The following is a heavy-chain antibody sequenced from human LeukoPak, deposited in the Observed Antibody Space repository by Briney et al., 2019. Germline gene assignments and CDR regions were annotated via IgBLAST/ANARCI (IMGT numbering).Heavy chain of an antibody. J-gene: IGHJ4*02. CDR3: ARLRDAYPDY. D-gene: IGHD5-24*01. V-gene: IGHV5-51*01. CDR2: IYPGDSDS. Sequence: GESLKISCKGSGYSFTGYWIGWVRQMPGKGLEWIGIIYPGDSDSRYSPSFQGQVTISADKSISTAYLQWNSLKASDTAMYYCARLRDAYPDYWGQGTLITVSS. CDR1: GYSFTGYW.